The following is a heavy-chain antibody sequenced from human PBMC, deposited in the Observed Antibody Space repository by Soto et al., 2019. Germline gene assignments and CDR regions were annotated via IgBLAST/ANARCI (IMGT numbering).Heavy chain of an antibody. J-gene: IGHJ4*02. V-gene: IGHV4-30-4*01. CDR2: IYYSGST. Sequence: QVQLQESGPGLVKPSQTLSLTCTVSGGSISSGDYYWSWIRQPPGKGLEWIGYIYYSGSTYYNQSLKSRLTITVYAFKNQFSRELSPVTAAETGVYYCATVGALLSIDEASNKLDYWGQGTLFTVSS. CDR3: ATVGALLSIDEASNKLDY. CDR1: GGSISSGDYY. D-gene: IGHD2-2*01.